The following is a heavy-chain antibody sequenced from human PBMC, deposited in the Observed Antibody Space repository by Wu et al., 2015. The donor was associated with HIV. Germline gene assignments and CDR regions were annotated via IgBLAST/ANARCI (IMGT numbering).Heavy chain of an antibody. D-gene: IGHD3-22*01. J-gene: IGHJ4*02. V-gene: IGHV1-69*16. Sequence: VQLVQSRAEVKKPGSSVKVSCKASGGTFSTYTMNWVRQAPGQGLEWMGRIIPALGTVKYAQNFQGRVTITTDGTDESTSTAYMELSSLRSDDTAVYFCARGGPYGGYYDSGIYYFDTWGQGTLVTVSS. CDR1: GGTFSTYT. CDR2: IIPALGTV. CDR3: ARGGPYGGYYDSGIYYFDT.